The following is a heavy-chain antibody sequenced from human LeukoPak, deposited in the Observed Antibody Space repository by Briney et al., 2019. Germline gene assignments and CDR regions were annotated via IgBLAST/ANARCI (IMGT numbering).Heavy chain of an antibody. CDR3: ARSHGDYDY. J-gene: IGHJ4*02. CDR2: INHSGNT. V-gene: IGHV4-34*01. CDR1: GGSFSGHY. Sequence: TSETLSLTCAVNGGSFSGHYWSWIRQPPGRGLEWIGEINHSGNTNYNPSLKSRVTISVDTSKNQFFLNLSSLTAADTAVYYCARSHGDYDYWGQGTLVTVSS. D-gene: IGHD4-17*01.